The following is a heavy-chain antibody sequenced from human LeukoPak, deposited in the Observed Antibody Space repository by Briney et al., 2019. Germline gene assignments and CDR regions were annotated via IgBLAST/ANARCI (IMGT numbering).Heavy chain of an antibody. Sequence: SETLSLTCTVSGGSISSSSYYWGWIRQPPGKGLEWIGSIYYSGSTYYNPSLKSRVTISVDTSKNQFSLKLSSVTAADTAVYYCARVSTDTYYYDSSDYYFDYWGQGTLVTVSS. J-gene: IGHJ4*02. CDR1: GGSISSSSYY. D-gene: IGHD3-22*01. V-gene: IGHV4-39*07. CDR3: ARVSTDTYYYDSSDYYFDY. CDR2: IYYSGST.